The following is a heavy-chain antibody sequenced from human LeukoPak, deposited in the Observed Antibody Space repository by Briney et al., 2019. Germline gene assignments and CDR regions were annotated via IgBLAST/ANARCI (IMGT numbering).Heavy chain of an antibody. J-gene: IGHJ4*02. D-gene: IGHD1-26*01. V-gene: IGHV1-69*05. CDR1: GGTFSSYA. CDR3: ARRVSGSYPN. CDR2: IIPIFGTA. Sequence: SVKVSCKASGGTFSSYAISWVRQAPRQGLEWMGGIIPIFGTANYAQKFQGRVTITTDESTSTAYMVLSSLRSEDTAVYYCARRVSGSYPNWGQGTLVTVSS.